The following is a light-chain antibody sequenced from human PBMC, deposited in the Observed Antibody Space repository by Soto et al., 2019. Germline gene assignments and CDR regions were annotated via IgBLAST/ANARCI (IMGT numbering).Light chain of an antibody. V-gene: IGKV3-15*01. CDR1: QSVSYN. Sequence: EIVMTQSPATLSVSPGETATLSCMASQSVSYNLAWYQQKPGQGPRLVIYGAFSRATGIPARFSGSGSGTEFTLTIGSLQSEDFAVYYCQQYKNWPPLTFGGGTKVEIK. CDR2: GAF. J-gene: IGKJ4*01. CDR3: QQYKNWPPLT.